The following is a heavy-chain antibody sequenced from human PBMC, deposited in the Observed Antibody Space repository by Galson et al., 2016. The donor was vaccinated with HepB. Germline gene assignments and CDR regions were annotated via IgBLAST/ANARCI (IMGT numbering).Heavy chain of an antibody. D-gene: IGHD3-16*01. CDR2: INSDGTDT. CDR3: ARGGLNHGFDI. V-gene: IGHV3-74*01. J-gene: IGHJ3*02. Sequence: SLRLSCAASGFTFNTYWIHWVRQAPGKGLVWVSRINSDGTDTIYADSVKGRFTISRDNTQNTLNLQMMSLRAEDTAIYSCARGGLNHGFDIWGQGTAVTVSS. CDR1: GFTFNTYW.